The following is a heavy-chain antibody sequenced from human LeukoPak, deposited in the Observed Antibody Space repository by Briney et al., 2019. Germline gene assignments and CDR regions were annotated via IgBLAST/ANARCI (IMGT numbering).Heavy chain of an antibody. CDR2: IIPILGIA. Sequence: SVKVSCKASGGTFSSYTISWVRQAPGQGLEWMGRIIPILGIANYAQKFQGRVTITADKSTSTAYMEPSSLRSEDTAVYYCARVVKVKDYYYYMDVWGKGTTVTVSS. V-gene: IGHV1-69*02. CDR1: GGTFSSYT. CDR3: ARVVKVKDYYYYMDV. D-gene: IGHD3-22*01. J-gene: IGHJ6*03.